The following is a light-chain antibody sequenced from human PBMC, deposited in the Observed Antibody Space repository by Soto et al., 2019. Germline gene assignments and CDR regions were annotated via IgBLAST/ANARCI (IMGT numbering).Light chain of an antibody. J-gene: IGLJ1*01. CDR3: SSWDSSLSAYV. V-gene: IGLV2-8*01. Sequence: QSVLTQPPSASGSPGQSVTFSCTGTSSDVGTYDYVSWYQQYPGKAPKLLIYGVTRRPSGVPDRFSGSKSGNTAALTVSGLQAEDEAYYYCSSWDSSLSAYVFGTGTKVTVL. CDR1: SSDVGTYDY. CDR2: GVT.